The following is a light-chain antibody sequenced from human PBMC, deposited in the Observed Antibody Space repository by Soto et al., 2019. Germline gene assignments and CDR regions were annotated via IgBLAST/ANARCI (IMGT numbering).Light chain of an antibody. Sequence: EIVLTQSPGTLSLSPGERATLSCRASQSFSSYLAWYQQKPGQAPRLLIYDASNRATGIPARFSGSGSGTDFTLTISSLEPEDFAVYYCQQRSNWPLTFGGGTKVDI. CDR3: QQRSNWPLT. J-gene: IGKJ4*01. V-gene: IGKV3-11*01. CDR2: DAS. CDR1: QSFSSY.